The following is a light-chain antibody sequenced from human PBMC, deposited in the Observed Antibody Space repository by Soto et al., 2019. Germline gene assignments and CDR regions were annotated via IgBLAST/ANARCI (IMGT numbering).Light chain of an antibody. CDR1: SSDVGGYNY. Sequence: QSVLTQPRSVSGSPGQSVTISCTGTSSDVGGYNYVSWYQQNPGRAPKLMIYDVNKRPSGVPNRFSASKSDNTASLTISGLQADDEADYYCGTWDSSLSAYVFGTGTKVTVL. CDR3: GTWDSSLSAYV. V-gene: IGLV2-11*01. CDR2: DVN. J-gene: IGLJ1*01.